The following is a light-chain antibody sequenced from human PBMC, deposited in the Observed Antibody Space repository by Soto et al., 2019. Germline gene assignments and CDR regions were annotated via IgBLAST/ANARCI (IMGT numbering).Light chain of an antibody. CDR2: GIS. Sequence: EIVLSKSPATLSLSPGERATLSCGASQSVDKYLDWYQQKPGQAPRLLIYGISKRATDIPDRFSGSGSGTEFTLTISSLQPEDFAVYYCHQYGSSPTTLGQGTKVDIK. V-gene: IGKV3-20*01. CDR1: QSVDKY. CDR3: HQYGSSPTT. J-gene: IGKJ1*01.